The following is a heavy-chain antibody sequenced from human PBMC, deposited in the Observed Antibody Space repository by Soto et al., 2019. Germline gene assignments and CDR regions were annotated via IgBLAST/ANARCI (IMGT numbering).Heavy chain of an antibody. D-gene: IGHD4-17*01. J-gene: IGHJ4*02. CDR1: GGTFSSYT. CDR3: ARAPTTTVVTPPPDY. CDR2: IIPILGIA. Sequence: SVKVSCKASGGTFSSYTISWVRQAPGQGLEWMGRIIPILGIANYAQKFQGRVTITADKSTSTAYMELSSLRSEDTAVYYCARAPTTTVVTPPPDYWGQGTLVTVSS. V-gene: IGHV1-69*02.